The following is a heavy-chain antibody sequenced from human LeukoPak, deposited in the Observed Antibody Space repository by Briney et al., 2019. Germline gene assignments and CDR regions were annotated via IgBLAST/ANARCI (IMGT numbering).Heavy chain of an antibody. CDR1: GFKFDDYA. CDR2: IRYDGSNK. Sequence: GGSLRLSCAASGFKFDDYAVHWVRQAPGKGLEWVAFIRYDGSNKYYADSVKGRFTISRDNSKNTLYLQMNSLRAEDTAVYYCAKSPPYQLLPPGYWGQGTLVTVSS. CDR3: AKSPPYQLLPPGY. D-gene: IGHD2-2*01. J-gene: IGHJ4*02. V-gene: IGHV3-30*02.